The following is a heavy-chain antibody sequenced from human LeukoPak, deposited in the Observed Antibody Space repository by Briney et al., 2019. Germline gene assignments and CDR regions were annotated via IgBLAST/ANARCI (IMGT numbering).Heavy chain of an antibody. CDR2: IYYSGST. V-gene: IGHV4-59*01. Sequence: SETLSLTCTVSGGSISSYYWSWIRQPPGKGLEWIGYIYYSGSTNYNPSLKSRVTISVDTSKNQFSLKLSSVTAADTAVYYCARGGWELADFDYWGQGTLVTVSS. J-gene: IGHJ4*02. D-gene: IGHD1-26*01. CDR3: ARGGWELADFDY. CDR1: GGSISSYY.